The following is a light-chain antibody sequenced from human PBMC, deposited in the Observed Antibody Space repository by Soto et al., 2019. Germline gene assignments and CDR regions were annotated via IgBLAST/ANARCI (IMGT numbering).Light chain of an antibody. J-gene: IGKJ1*01. CDR2: KAS. Sequence: DIQMTQSPSTLSASVGDRVTITCRASKSISYWLAWYQQKPGKAPNLLIYKASSLESGVPSRFSGSGSGTEFTLTISSLQPDDFATYYCEQNNTYWTFGQGTKVEIK. V-gene: IGKV1-5*03. CDR3: EQNNTYWT. CDR1: KSISYW.